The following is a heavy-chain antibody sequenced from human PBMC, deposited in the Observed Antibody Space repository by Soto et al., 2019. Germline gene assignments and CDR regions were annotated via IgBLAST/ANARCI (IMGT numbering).Heavy chain of an antibody. CDR2: ISKTGNTI. D-gene: IGHD3-10*01. V-gene: IGHV3-48*03. J-gene: IGHJ6*02. CDR1: RFSFSSYD. CDR3: VREAELPGYNYYYGMDV. Sequence: EVQLVESGGGLVQPGGSLRLSCAASRFSFSSYDMHWVRQAPGKGLECISYISKTGNTIYYADSVKGRFTISRDNAKNALYLQMNSLRAGDTAVYYCVREAELPGYNYYYGMDVWGQGTTVTVSS.